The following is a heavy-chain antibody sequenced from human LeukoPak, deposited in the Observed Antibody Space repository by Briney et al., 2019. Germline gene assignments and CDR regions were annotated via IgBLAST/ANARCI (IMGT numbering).Heavy chain of an antibody. D-gene: IGHD2-15*01. CDR3: ARRHCSGGRCYSPFDY. Sequence: GGSLRLPCSASGFTFSSYAMHWVRQAPGKGLEFVSAISGSGTSTYYADSVKGRFTISRDNSKNTVYLQMGSLAAEDMAVYYCARRHCSGGRCYSPFDYWGQGTLVTVSS. V-gene: IGHV3-64*02. J-gene: IGHJ4*02. CDR1: GFTFSSYA. CDR2: ISGSGTST.